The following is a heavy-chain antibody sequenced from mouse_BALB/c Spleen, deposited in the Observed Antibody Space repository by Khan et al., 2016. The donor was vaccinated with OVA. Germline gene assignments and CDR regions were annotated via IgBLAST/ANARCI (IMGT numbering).Heavy chain of an antibody. CDR2: IFPGSGSP. D-gene: IGHD1-1*02. CDR1: GYTFSDYV. Sequence: QVQLQQSGPELVKPGASLKVSCKASGYTFSDYVIGWVKKRTIQGLEWIGDIFPGSGSPYYNEKFKDKATLTADKSSSTAYLQLSSLTSEDSAVYFCARGGYSVFSYWGQGTLVTVSA. V-gene: IGHV1-81*01. J-gene: IGHJ3*01. CDR3: ARGGYSVFSY.